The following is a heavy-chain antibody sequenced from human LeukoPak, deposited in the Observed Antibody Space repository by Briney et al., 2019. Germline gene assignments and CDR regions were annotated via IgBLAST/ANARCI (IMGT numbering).Heavy chain of an antibody. V-gene: IGHV4-31*03. D-gene: IGHD3-22*01. Sequence: SQTLSLTCTVSGGSIASAGYYWSWIRQHPGKGLEWIGYINYSGSTYYNPSLKSRVTISGDTSKNQFSLKLSSVTAADTAVYYCARGRSYYYDSSGYYFPDEYFQHWGQGTLVTVSS. CDR1: GGSIASAGYY. J-gene: IGHJ1*01. CDR3: ARGRSYYYDSSGYYFPDEYFQH. CDR2: INYSGST.